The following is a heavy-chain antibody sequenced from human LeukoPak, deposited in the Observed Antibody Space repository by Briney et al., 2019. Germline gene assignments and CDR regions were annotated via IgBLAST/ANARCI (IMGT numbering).Heavy chain of an antibody. J-gene: IGHJ6*02. CDR3: ARYCSSTSCYTPPYYYGMDV. V-gene: IGHV1-18*01. CDR2: ISAYNGNT. D-gene: IGHD2-2*02. Sequence: ASVTVSCKASGYTFTSYGISWVRQAPGQGLEWMGWISAYNGNTNYAQKLQGRVTMTTDTSTSTAYMELRSLRSDDTAVYYCARYCSSTSCYTPPYYYGMDVWGQGTTVTVSS. CDR1: GYTFTSYG.